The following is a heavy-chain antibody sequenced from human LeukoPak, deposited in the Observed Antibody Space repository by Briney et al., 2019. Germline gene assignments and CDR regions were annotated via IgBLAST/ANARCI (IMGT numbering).Heavy chain of an antibody. J-gene: IGHJ4*02. V-gene: IGHV3-9*03. D-gene: IGHD3-22*01. CDR3: AKGSGYFYDSSERGFDD. CDR1: GFTFEDYG. Sequence: GRSLRLSCAASGFTFEDYGMHWVRHVPGKGLEWVSGISWNSGSIGYADSVKGRFTISRDNAKNSLYLQMNSLRAEDMAFYYCAKGSGYFYDSSERGFDDWGRGTLVTVSS. CDR2: ISWNSGSI.